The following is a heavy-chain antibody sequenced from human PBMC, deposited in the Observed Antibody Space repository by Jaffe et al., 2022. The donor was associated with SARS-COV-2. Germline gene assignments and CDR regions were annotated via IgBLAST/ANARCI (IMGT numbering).Heavy chain of an antibody. CDR2: IYWDDDK. V-gene: IGHV2-5*02. D-gene: IGHD5-12*01. J-gene: IGHJ3*02. CDR1: GFSLSTSGVG. Sequence: QITLKESGPTLVKPTQTLTLTCTFSGFSLSTSGVGVGWIRQPPGKALEWLALIYWDDDKRYSPSLKSRLTITKDTSKNQVVLTMTNMDPVDTATYYCALVEMATIRLDAFDIWGQGTMVTVSS. CDR3: ALVEMATIRLDAFDI.